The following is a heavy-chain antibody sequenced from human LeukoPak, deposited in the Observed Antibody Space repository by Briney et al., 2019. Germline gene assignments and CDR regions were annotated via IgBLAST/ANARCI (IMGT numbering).Heavy chain of an antibody. V-gene: IGHV3-33*08. CDR1: GFTFSSYG. D-gene: IGHD3-10*01. J-gene: IGHJ5*02. CDR3: ARDRGYYGSGSPKWNNWLDP. CDR2: IWYDGSNK. Sequence: PGGSLRLSCAASGFTFSSYGMHWVRQAPGKGLEWVAIIWYDGSNKYYGDSVKGRFTISRDNSKNTVYLQMNSLRVEDTAVYYCARDRGYYGSGSPKWNNWLDPWGQGTLVTVSS.